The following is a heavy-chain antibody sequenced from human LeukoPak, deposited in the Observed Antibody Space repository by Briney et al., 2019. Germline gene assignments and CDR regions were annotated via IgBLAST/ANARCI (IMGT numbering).Heavy chain of an antibody. D-gene: IGHD3-3*01. J-gene: IGHJ4*02. V-gene: IGHV4-39*07. CDR3: ARGSYDFWSGYSTLDY. CDR2: IYYSGST. Sequence: SETLSLTCTVSGGSTSSSSYYWGWIRQPPGKGLEWIGSIYYSGSTYYNPSLKSRVTISVDTSKNQFSLKLSSVTAADTAVYYCARGSYDFWSGYSTLDYWGQGTLVTVSS. CDR1: GGSTSSSSYY.